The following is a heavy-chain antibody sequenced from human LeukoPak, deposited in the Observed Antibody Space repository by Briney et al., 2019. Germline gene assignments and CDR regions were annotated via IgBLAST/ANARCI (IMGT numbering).Heavy chain of an antibody. D-gene: IGHD2/OR15-2a*01. CDR3: ARGESGAPNWYFDL. J-gene: IGHJ2*01. CDR1: GGTFSSYA. V-gene: IGHV1-69*13. CDR2: IIPIFGTA. Sequence: ASVKVSCKASGGTFSSYAISWVRQAPGQGLEWMGGIIPIFGTANYAQKFQGRVTITADESTSTAYMELSSLRPEDTAVYYCARGESGAPNWYFDLWGRGTLVTASS.